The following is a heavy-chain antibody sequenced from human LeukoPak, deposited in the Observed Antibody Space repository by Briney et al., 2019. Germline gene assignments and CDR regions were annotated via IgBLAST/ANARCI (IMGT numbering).Heavy chain of an antibody. CDR2: IYSGGSI. Sequence: GGSLRLSCAASGFTFSSNYMSWVRQAPGKGLEWVSVIYSGGSIYYADSVKGRFTISRDNSKNTLYLQMNSLRAEDTAVYYCAGAGQQLLVPFGMDVWGQGTTVTVSS. J-gene: IGHJ6*01. CDR1: GFTFSSNY. D-gene: IGHD6-13*01. CDR3: AGAGQQLLVPFGMDV. V-gene: IGHV3-53*01.